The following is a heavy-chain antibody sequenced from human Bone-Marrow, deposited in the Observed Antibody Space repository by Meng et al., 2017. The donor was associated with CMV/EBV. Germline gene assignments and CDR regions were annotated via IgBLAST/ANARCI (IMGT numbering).Heavy chain of an antibody. Sequence: GGSLRLSCAASGFTFSSYSMNWVRQAPGKGLEWVSSISSSSSYIYYADSVKGRFTISRDNSKNTLYLQMNSLRAEDTAVYYCARVKGAAAVYGMDVWGQGTTVTVSS. CDR1: GFTFSSYS. D-gene: IGHD6-13*01. J-gene: IGHJ6*02. V-gene: IGHV3-21*04. CDR2: ISSSSSYI. CDR3: ARVKGAAAVYGMDV.